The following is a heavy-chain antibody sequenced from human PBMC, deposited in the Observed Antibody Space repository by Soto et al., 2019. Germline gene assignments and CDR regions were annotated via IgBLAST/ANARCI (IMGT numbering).Heavy chain of an antibody. CDR3: ARDSPDYDFWSGYYREDYYYYGMDV. V-gene: IGHV4-59*01. Sequence: SETLDLTRAVSVDSISSKEGSWIRQPPGKGLEWIGYIYYSGNTNYNPSLKSRVTISVDTSKNQFSLKLSSVTAADTAVYYCARDSPDYDFWSGYYREDYYYYGMDVWGQGTTVPVSS. CDR1: VDSISSKE. J-gene: IGHJ6*02. D-gene: IGHD3-3*01. CDR2: IYYSGNT.